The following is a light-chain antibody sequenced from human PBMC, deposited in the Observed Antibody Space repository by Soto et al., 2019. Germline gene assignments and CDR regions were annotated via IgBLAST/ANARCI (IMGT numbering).Light chain of an antibody. CDR2: DAS. J-gene: IGKJ1*01. CDR1: QRISNTY. Sequence: LTQSPGTLSLSPGERATLSCRASQRISNTYLAWYQQKPGQAPRLLIYDASTRATGIPDRFSGSGSGTDFTLTISRLEPEDFAVYYCQQFGDSPSWTFGQGTKVEIK. V-gene: IGKV3-20*01. CDR3: QQFGDSPSWT.